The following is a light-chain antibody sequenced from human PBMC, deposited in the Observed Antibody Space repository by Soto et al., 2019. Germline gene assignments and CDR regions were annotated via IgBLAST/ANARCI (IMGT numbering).Light chain of an antibody. J-gene: IGLJ1*01. CDR2: EVN. CDR3: CSYAGSTTHYV. Sequence: SALTQPAAVSGSTGQSITISCTGTSSDVGYYNLVSWYQQHPGKAPKLIIYEVNKRPSGFSNRFSGSKSGNTASLTISGLQAEGEADYYCCSYAGSTTHYVFGTGTKVTVL. V-gene: IGLV2-23*02. CDR1: SSDVGYYNL.